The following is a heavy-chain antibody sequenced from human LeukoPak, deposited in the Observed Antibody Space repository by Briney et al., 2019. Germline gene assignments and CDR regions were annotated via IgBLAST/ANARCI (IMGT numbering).Heavy chain of an antibody. CDR1: GGSFSGYY. V-gene: IGHV4-34*01. CDR2: INHSGST. CDR3: ARAAAAGTSHDAFDI. J-gene: IGHJ3*02. D-gene: IGHD6-13*01. Sequence: PSETLSLTCAVYGGSFSGYYWSWIRQPPGKGLEWIGEINHSGSTNYNPSLKSRVTISVDTSKNQFSLKLSSVTAADTVVYYCARAAAAGTSHDAFDIWGQGTMVTVSS.